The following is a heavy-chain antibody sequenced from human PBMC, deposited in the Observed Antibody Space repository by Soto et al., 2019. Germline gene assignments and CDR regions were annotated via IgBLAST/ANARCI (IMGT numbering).Heavy chain of an antibody. V-gene: IGHV3-15*07. CDR3: TTDQRGGYSGYDPDYYYYYGMDV. CDR1: GFTFSNAW. CDR2: IKSKTDGGTT. Sequence: GGSLRLSCAASGFTFSNAWMNWVRQAPGKGLEWVGRIKSKTDGGTTDYAAPVKGRFTISRDDSKNTLYLQMNSLKTEDTAVYYCTTDQRGGYSGYDPDYYYYYGMDVWGQGTTVTVSS. D-gene: IGHD5-12*01. J-gene: IGHJ6*02.